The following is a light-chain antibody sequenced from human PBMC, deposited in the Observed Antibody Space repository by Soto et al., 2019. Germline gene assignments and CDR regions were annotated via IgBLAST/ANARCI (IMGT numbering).Light chain of an antibody. Sequence: QSVLTQPASVSGSPGQSITISCTGTSSDVGGYNYVSWYQQHPGNAPKLMIYEVSSRPSGVSDRFSGSKSGNTASLTISGLQAADEADYFCCSYAGTTTLLFGGGTQLTVL. CDR3: CSYAGTTTLL. CDR2: EVS. CDR1: SSDVGGYNY. V-gene: IGLV2-14*01. J-gene: IGLJ2*01.